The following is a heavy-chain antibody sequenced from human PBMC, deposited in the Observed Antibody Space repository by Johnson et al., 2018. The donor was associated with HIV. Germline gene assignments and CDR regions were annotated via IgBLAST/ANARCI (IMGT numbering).Heavy chain of an antibody. D-gene: IGHD3-22*01. Sequence: VQLVESGGGVVRPGGSLRLSCAASGFTFDDYGMSWVRQPPGKGLEWVSGINWNGGSAGYAESVKGRFTISRDNAKNSLYLQMNSLRAEDTAFYYCAREGWEITMIHGAFDIWGQGTMVTVSS. V-gene: IGHV3-20*04. J-gene: IGHJ3*02. CDR1: GFTFDDYG. CDR2: INWNGGSA. CDR3: AREGWEITMIHGAFDI.